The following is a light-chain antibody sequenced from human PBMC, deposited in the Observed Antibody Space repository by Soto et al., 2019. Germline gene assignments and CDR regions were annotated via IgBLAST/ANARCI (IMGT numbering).Light chain of an antibody. CDR2: AAS. V-gene: IGKV3-20*01. Sequence: EIVMTQSPATLSVSPGERATLSCRASQSVSSGFLAWYQQKPGQAPRLLIYAASARATGIPDRFSGSGSGTDFTLTVSRLEPEDFAVYYCQQYHNSPRTFGQGTKV. CDR1: QSVSSGF. CDR3: QQYHNSPRT. J-gene: IGKJ1*01.